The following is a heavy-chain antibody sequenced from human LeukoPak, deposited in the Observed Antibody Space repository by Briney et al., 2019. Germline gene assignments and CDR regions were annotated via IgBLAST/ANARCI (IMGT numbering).Heavy chain of an antibody. J-gene: IGHJ5*02. CDR3: ARSYSSGWYPPGSWFDP. V-gene: IGHV4-34*01. D-gene: IGHD6-19*01. CDR2: INHSGST. Sequence: PSETLSLTCTVSGGSISSYYWSWIRQPPGKGLEWIGEINHSGSTNYNPSLKSRVTISVDTSKNQFSLKLSSVTAADTAVYYCARSYSSGWYPPGSWFDPWGQGTLVTVSS. CDR1: GGSISSYY.